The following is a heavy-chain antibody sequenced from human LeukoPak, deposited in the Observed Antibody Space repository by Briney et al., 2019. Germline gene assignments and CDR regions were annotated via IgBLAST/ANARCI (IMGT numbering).Heavy chain of an antibody. Sequence: PGGSLRLSCAASGFTFSSYSMNWVRQPPGKGLEWIGSIYYSGSTYYNPSLKSRVTISVDTSKNQFSLKLNSVTATDTAVYYCARHYGPWGQGTLVTVSS. V-gene: IGHV4-39*01. J-gene: IGHJ4*02. CDR3: ARHYGP. D-gene: IGHD3-10*01. CDR1: GFTFSSYSMN. CDR2: IYYSGST.